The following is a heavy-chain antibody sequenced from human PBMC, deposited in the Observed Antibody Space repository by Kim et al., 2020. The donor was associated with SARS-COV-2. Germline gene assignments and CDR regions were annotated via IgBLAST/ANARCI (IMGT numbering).Heavy chain of an antibody. D-gene: IGHD3-10*01. CDR3: AKASGTYTTYIDF. V-gene: IGHV3-33*06. CDR1: GFTFSNFG. CDR2: IWRDGTNT. Sequence: GGSLRLSCAASGFTFSNFGMHWVRQAPGKGLECVAIIWRDGTNTYYADSVQGRFTISRDNSKNTLYLQISSLRAEDTAVYFCAKASGTYTTYIDFWGQGTLVTVSS. J-gene: IGHJ4*02.